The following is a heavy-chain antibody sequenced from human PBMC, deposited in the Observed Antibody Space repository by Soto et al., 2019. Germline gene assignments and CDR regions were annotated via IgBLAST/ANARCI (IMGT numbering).Heavy chain of an antibody. J-gene: IGHJ5*02. CDR2: INPNSGGT. D-gene: IGHD6-19*01. CDR1: GYTFTGYY. V-gene: IGHV1-2*02. Sequence: QVQLVQSGAEVKKPGASVKVSCKASGYTFTGYYMHWVRQAPGQGLEWMGWINPNSGGTNYAQKFQGRVTMTRDTSISTAYMELSRLRSDDTAVYYCARDEVAVAGIGSHWFDPWGQGTLVTVSS. CDR3: ARDEVAVAGIGSHWFDP.